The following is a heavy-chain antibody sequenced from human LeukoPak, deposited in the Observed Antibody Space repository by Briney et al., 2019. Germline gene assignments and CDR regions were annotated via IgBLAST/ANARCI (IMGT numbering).Heavy chain of an antibody. Sequence: SVTVSCKASGGTFSSYAISWVRQAPGQGLEWMGRIIPILGIANYAQKFQGRVTITADKSTSTAYMELSSLRSEDTVVYYCAREQKEMAPFDYWGQGTLVTVSS. D-gene: IGHD5-24*01. CDR1: GGTFSSYA. CDR3: AREQKEMAPFDY. J-gene: IGHJ4*02. CDR2: IIPILGIA. V-gene: IGHV1-69*04.